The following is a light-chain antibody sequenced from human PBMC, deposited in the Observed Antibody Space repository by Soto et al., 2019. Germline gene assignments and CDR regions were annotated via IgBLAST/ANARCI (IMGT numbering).Light chain of an antibody. CDR2: GNS. V-gene: IGLV1-40*01. J-gene: IGLJ1*01. CDR3: QSYDSSLSGYV. CDR1: SSNIGAGYD. Sequence: QSVLTQPPSVSGAPGQRVTISCTGSSSNIGAGYDVHWYQQLPGTAPKLLIYGNSNRPSGVPDRFSGSKSGTSPSLAITGLQAEDGADYYGQSYDSSLSGYVFGTGTKLTVL.